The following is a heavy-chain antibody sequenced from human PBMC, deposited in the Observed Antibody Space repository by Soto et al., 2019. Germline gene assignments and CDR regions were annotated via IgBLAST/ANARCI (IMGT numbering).Heavy chain of an antibody. J-gene: IGHJ3*02. CDR2: IYYSGST. Sequence: SETLSLTCTVSGGSISSYYWSWIRQPPGKGLEWIGYIYYSGSTNYNPSLKSRVTISVDTSKNQFSLKLSSVTAADTAVYYCARRVLWFGELEDDAFDIWGQGTMVTVSS. CDR1: GGSISSYY. CDR3: ARRVLWFGELEDDAFDI. D-gene: IGHD3-10*01. V-gene: IGHV4-59*08.